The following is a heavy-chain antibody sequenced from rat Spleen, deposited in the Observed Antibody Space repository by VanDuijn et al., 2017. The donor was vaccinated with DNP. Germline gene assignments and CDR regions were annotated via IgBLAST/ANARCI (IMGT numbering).Heavy chain of an antibody. CDR3: ARSFITTNPYYFDY. J-gene: IGHJ2*01. CDR2: ISYGGRT. Sequence: EVQLQESGPGLVRPSQSLSLTCSVTGYSITRNFWGWIRKFPGNKMEWMGYISYGGRTDYNPSLKGRISIIRDTSKNQFFLQLNSVTNEDTATYYCARSFITTNPYYFDYWGQGVMVTVSS. CDR1: GYSITRNF. D-gene: IGHD1-10*01. V-gene: IGHV3-1*01.